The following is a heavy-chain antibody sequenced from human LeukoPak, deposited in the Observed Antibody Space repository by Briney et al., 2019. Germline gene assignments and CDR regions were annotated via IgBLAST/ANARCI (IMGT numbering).Heavy chain of an antibody. CDR1: GFTFRSYW. CDR3: AKTSGGNY. J-gene: IGHJ4*02. D-gene: IGHD4-23*01. Sequence: GGSLRLSCAVSGFTFRSYWMHWVRQSPGKGLEWVSAISGGGGSTYYADSVKDRFTISRDNPKSTLYLQMNSLRGEDTAVYYCAKTSGGNYWGQGTLVTVSS. CDR2: ISGGGGST. V-gene: IGHV3-23*01.